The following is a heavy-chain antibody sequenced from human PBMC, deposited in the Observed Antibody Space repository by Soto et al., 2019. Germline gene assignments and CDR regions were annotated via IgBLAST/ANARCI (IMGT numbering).Heavy chain of an antibody. CDR1: GYTFTSYG. J-gene: IGHJ3*02. CDR2: ISAYNGNT. Sequence: GSVKVSCKASGYTFTSYGISWVRQAPGQGLEWMGWISAYNGNTNYAQKLQGRVTMTTDTSTSTAYMELRSLRSDDTAVYYCARDRYYDYIWGSYRYRAADAFDIWGQGSMVTVSS. D-gene: IGHD3-16*02. CDR3: ARDRYYDYIWGSYRYRAADAFDI. V-gene: IGHV1-18*01.